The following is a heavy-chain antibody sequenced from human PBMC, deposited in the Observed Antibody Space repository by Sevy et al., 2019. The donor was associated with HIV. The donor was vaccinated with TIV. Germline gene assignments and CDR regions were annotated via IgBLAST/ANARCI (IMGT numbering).Heavy chain of an antibody. CDR1: GGSNNNYY. V-gene: IGHV4-59*13. J-gene: IGHJ5*02. CDR3: AASYYDFLTGSGGWFDP. D-gene: IGHD3-9*01. CDR2: IYHTRST. Sequence: SETLSLTCSLSGGSNNNYYWSWIRQPPGKGLEWIGYIYHTRSTNYNPSLKSRVTISIDKSNNQFSLRLSSVTAADTAVYYCAASYYDFLTGSGGWFDPWGRGTLVTVSS.